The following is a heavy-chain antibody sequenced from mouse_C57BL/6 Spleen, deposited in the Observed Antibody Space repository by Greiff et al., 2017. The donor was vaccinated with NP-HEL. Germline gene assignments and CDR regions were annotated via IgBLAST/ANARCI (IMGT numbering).Heavy chain of an antibody. J-gene: IGHJ3*01. CDR3: ARNGYYGTAY. D-gene: IGHD1-1*01. CDR2: ISSGSSTI. Sequence: DVKLVESGGGLVKPGGSLKLSCAASGFTFSDYGMHWVRQAPEKGLEWVAYISSGSSTIYYADTVKGRFTISRDNAKNTLFLQMTSLRSEDTAMYYCARNGYYGTAYWGQGTLVTVSA. V-gene: IGHV5-17*01. CDR1: GFTFSDYG.